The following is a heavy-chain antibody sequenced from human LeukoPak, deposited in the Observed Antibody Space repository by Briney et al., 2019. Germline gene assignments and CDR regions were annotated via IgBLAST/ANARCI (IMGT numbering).Heavy chain of an antibody. CDR2: IYHSGST. V-gene: IGHV4-30-2*01. CDR3: ARDMGSEYFQH. J-gene: IGHJ1*01. Sequence: SETLSLTCTVSGGSISSGGYYWSWIRQPPGKGLEWIGYIYHSGSTYYNPSLKSRVTISVDRSKNQFSLKLSSVTAADTAVYYCARDMGSEYFQHWGQGTLVTVSS. CDR1: GGSISSGGYY.